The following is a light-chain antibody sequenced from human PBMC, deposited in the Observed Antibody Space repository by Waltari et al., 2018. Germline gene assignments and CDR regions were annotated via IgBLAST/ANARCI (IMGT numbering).Light chain of an antibody. V-gene: IGLV8-61*01. CDR1: PGPGSAPYP. CDR3: AVSMRSGIWV. CDR2: DTY. Sequence: QTVVTQEPSLSASHGGPVTITCALCPGPGSAPYPPYWFQQAPGQAPRTLIFDTYTRSSGVPDRFSGSSLDNKAALTITGAQVDDESDYYCAVSMRSGIWVFGGGTKLTVL. J-gene: IGLJ3*02.